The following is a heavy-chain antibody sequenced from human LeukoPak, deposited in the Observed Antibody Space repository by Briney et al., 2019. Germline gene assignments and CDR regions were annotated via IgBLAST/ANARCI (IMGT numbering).Heavy chain of an antibody. CDR3: ARARRDGYNPDYFDY. CDR1: GFTFSDSY. V-gene: IGHV3-23*01. J-gene: IGHJ4*02. CDR2: ISGSGGST. D-gene: IGHD5-24*01. Sequence: GGSLRLSCAASGFTFSDSYMTWIRQAPGKGLEWVSAISGSGGSTYYADSVKGRFTISRDNSKNTLYLQMNSLRAEDTAVYYCARARRDGYNPDYFDYWGQGTLVTVSS.